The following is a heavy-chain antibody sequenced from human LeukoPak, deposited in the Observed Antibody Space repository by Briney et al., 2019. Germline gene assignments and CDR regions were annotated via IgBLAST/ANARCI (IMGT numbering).Heavy chain of an antibody. D-gene: IGHD2-15*01. CDR1: GYSISSGYY. CDR2: IYYSGST. V-gene: IGHV4-38-2*02. Sequence: SETLSLTCTVSGYSISSGYYWGWIRQPPGKGLEGIGSIYYSGSTYYNPSLKSRVTISVDTSKNQLSLKLSSVTAADTAVYYCAISGKGVTNYWGQGTLVTVSP. CDR3: AISGKGVTNY. J-gene: IGHJ4*02.